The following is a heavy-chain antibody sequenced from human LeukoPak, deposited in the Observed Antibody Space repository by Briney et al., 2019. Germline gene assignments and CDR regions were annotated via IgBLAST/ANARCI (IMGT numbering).Heavy chain of an antibody. CDR2: INHNGST. V-gene: IGHV4-34*01. CDR1: GGSFSTYY. J-gene: IGHJ6*02. CDR3: ARGLGVANYYYYGMDV. Sequence: SETLSLTCAVYGGSFSTYYWSWIRQPPGKGLEWIGEINHNGSTNYNPSLKSRVTISVDTSKNQFSLKLSSVTAADTAVYYCARGLGVANYYYYGMDVWGQGTTVTVSS. D-gene: IGHD3-3*01.